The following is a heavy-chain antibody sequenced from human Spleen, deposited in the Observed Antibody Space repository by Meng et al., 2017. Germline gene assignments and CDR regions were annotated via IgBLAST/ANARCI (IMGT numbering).Heavy chain of an antibody. CDR1: GYTFTSYP. V-gene: IGHV7-4-1*02. Sequence: QVQLVQSGFELRKPGASVKVSCKASGYTFTSYPMNWVRQAPGQGLEWMGWINTNTGNPTYAQGFTGRFVFSLDTSVSTAYLQISSLKAEDTAVYYCARPYCTSTSCYGWFDPWGQGTLVTVSS. CDR3: ARPYCTSTSCYGWFDP. D-gene: IGHD2-2*01. CDR2: INTNTGNP. J-gene: IGHJ5*02.